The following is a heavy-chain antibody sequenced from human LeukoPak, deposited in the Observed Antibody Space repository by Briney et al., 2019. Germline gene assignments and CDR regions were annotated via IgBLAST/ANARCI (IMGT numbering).Heavy chain of an antibody. CDR3: ARARGSGNHNWFDP. D-gene: IGHD3-10*01. V-gene: IGHV1-18*01. CDR2: ISAYNGNT. Sequence: ASVKVSCKASGYTFTSYGISWVRQAPGQGLEWMGWISAYNGNTNYAQKLQGRVTITTDTSTSTAYMELRSLRSDDTAVYYRARARGSGNHNWFDPWGQGTLVTVSS. CDR1: GYTFTSYG. J-gene: IGHJ5*02.